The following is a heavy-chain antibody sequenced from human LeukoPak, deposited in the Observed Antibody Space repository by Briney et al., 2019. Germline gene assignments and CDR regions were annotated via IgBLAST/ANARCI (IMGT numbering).Heavy chain of an antibody. D-gene: IGHD4-17*01. CDR1: GGSISSSSYY. Sequence: SETLSLTCTVSGGSISSSSYYWGWIRQPPGKGLEWIGSIYYSGSTYYNPSLKSRVTMSVDTSKNQFSLKLSSVTAADTAVYYCARPFHPLLQTTVTTPAEAYFDYWGQGTLVTVSS. V-gene: IGHV4-39*01. J-gene: IGHJ4*02. CDR2: IYYSGST. CDR3: ARPFHPLLQTTVTTPAEAYFDY.